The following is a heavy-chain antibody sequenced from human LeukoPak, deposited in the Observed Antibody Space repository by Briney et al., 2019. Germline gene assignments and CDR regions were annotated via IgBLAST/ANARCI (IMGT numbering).Heavy chain of an antibody. CDR2: IYYSGST. CDR1: GGSISSYY. Sequence: SETLSLTCTVSGGSISSYYWSWIRQPPGKGLEWIGYIYYSGSTNYNPSLKSRVTISVDTSKNQFSLKLSSVTAADTAVYYCAGGVGAAGLGPWGQGTLVTVSS. D-gene: IGHD6-13*01. J-gene: IGHJ5*02. V-gene: IGHV4-59*01. CDR3: AGGVGAAGLGP.